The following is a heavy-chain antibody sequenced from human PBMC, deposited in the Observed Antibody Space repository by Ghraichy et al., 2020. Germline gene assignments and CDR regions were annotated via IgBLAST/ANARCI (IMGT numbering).Heavy chain of an antibody. Sequence: GGSLRLSCVASQFTFSSYWMSWVRQAPGKGLEWVANIKQDGSEKDYVDSVKGRFSISRDNGKNSLYLQMNSLRVEDTAVYYCARVVSGWFFDYSARGTLVSLSS. CDR2: IKQDGSEK. J-gene: IGHJ4*02. CDR1: QFTFSSYW. CDR3: ARVVSGWFFDY. V-gene: IGHV3-7*01. D-gene: IGHD6-19*01.